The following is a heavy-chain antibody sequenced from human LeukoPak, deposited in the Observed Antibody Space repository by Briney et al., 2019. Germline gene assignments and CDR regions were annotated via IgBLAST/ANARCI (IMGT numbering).Heavy chain of an antibody. CDR3: ARFGIDYDMDV. CDR1: GGSISGNY. CDR2: IHYRGKA. D-gene: IGHD3-16*01. J-gene: IGHJ6*02. Sequence: PSETLSLTCTVSGGSISGNYWTWTRQPPGKGLEWIGQIHYRGKADYNPSLRSRIIISVDTSKNQMFLRLSSVTAADTAVYYCARFGIDYDMDVWGQGTKVIVSS. V-gene: IGHV4-59*01.